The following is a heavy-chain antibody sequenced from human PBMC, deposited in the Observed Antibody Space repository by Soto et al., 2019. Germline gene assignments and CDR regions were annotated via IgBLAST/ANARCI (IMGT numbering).Heavy chain of an antibody. Sequence: QVQLVQSGAEVKKPGASVKVSCKASGDTFTDYYIHWVRQAPGQGLEWMGTVNPSGGHTTYAQHFPGRGTMTRDRAPSTLYMELTSLTSEDTAVYYCAGGGHVVVVTAALDYWGQGTLVTVSS. CDR1: GDTFTDYY. CDR2: VNPSGGHT. J-gene: IGHJ4*02. CDR3: AGGGHVVVVTAALDY. D-gene: IGHD2-21*02. V-gene: IGHV1-46*01.